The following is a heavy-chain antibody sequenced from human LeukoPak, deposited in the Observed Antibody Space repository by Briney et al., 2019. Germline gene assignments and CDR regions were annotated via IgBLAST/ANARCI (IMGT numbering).Heavy chain of an antibody. CDR2: ISSSGSDI. CDR1: GFTFSNYE. D-gene: IGHD1-26*01. CDR3: ARGKSGSYGTKGY. V-gene: IGHV3-48*03. Sequence: GGSLRLSCAASGFTFSNYEMHWVRQAPGKGLEWVSYISSSGSDIYYADSAKGRFTISRDNAKNSLYLQMNSLRVEDTAVYYCARGKSGSYGTKGYWGQGTLVTVSS. J-gene: IGHJ4*02.